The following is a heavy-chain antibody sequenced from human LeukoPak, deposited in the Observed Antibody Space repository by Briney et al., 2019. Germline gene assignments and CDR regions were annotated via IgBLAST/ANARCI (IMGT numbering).Heavy chain of an antibody. Sequence: PGGSLRLSCAASGFTFSNYPMNWVRQAPGRGLEWVSSLSGSGGNTYYADSVRGRFTISRDNSKNMLYLKMNSLRVDDTAVYYCAKGGSAWSYLDYWGQGALVTVSS. V-gene: IGHV3-23*01. CDR3: AKGGSAWSYLDY. CDR2: LSGSGGNT. J-gene: IGHJ4*02. D-gene: IGHD6-19*01. CDR1: GFTFSNYP.